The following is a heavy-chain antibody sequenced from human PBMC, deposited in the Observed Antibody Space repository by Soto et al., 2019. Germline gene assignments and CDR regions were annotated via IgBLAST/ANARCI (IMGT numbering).Heavy chain of an antibody. CDR2: IYYSGST. J-gene: IGHJ5*02. CDR3: ARIQVVRGVTNWFDP. Sequence: PSETLSLTCTVSGGSISSYYWSWIRQPPGKGLEWIGYIYYSGSTNYNPSLKSRVTISVDTSKNKFSLKLSSVTAADTAVYYCARIQVVRGVTNWFDPWGQGTLVTVSS. CDR1: GGSISSYY. D-gene: IGHD3-10*01. V-gene: IGHV4-59*01.